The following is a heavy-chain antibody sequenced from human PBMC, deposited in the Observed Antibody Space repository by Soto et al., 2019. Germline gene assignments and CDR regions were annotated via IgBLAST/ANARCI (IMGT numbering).Heavy chain of an antibody. Sequence: PSETLSLTCAVYGGSFSGYYWSWIRQPPGKGLEWIGEINHSGSTNHNPSLKSRVTISVDTSKNQFSLKLSSVTAADTAVYYCARGSHSPYSSSSYWFDPWGQGTLVTAPQ. D-gene: IGHD6-6*01. CDR3: ARGSHSPYSSSSYWFDP. J-gene: IGHJ5*02. V-gene: IGHV4-34*01. CDR2: INHSGST. CDR1: GGSFSGYY.